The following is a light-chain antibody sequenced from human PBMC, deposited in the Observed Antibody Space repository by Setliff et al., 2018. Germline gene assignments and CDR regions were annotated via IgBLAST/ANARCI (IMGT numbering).Light chain of an antibody. J-gene: IGLJ1*01. CDR3: VLNMGSGIYV. CDR1: SRSVSSNYN. Sequence: TVVTQEPSFSVSPGGTVTLTCGLNSRSVSSNYNPSWYQQTPGQAPRTLIYSTNTRSSGVPDRFSGSILGNKAALTITGAQADDESDYYCVLNMGSGIYVFGSGTKVTVL. V-gene: IGLV8-61*01. CDR2: STN.